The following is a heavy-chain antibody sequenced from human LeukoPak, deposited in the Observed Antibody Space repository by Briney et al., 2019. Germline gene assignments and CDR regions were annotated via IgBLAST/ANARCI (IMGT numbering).Heavy chain of an antibody. Sequence: GGSLRLSCAASGFTSSTYGMHWVRQAPGKGLEWVAVIWPNGSNKYHADSVKGRFTISRDNSKSTLFLQVSSLAAEDTAVYYCVGELLTAAGTIGAFDIWGRGTMVTVSS. J-gene: IGHJ3*02. CDR1: GFTSSTYG. D-gene: IGHD6-13*01. CDR3: VGELLTAAGTIGAFDI. V-gene: IGHV3-33*01. CDR2: IWPNGSNK.